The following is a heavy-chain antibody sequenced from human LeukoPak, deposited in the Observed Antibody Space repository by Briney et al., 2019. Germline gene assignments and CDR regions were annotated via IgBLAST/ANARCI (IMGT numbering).Heavy chain of an antibody. CDR3: ARHLSGSNYYASGSYAD. CDR2: INPSGGST. CDR1: GYTFTSYY. J-gene: IGHJ4*02. D-gene: IGHD3-10*01. Sequence: ASVKVSCKESGYTFTSYYMHWVRQAPGQGLEWMGIINPSGGSTSYAQKFQGRVTMTRDTSTSTVYMELASLRSEDTAVYYCARHLSGSNYYASGSYADWGQGTLVTVSS. V-gene: IGHV1-46*01.